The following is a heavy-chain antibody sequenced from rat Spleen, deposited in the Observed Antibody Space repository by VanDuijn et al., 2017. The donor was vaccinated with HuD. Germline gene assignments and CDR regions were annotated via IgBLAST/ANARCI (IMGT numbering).Heavy chain of an antibody. CDR3: TGDRHSPGVMDA. Sequence: QVQLKESGPGLVQPSQTLSLTCTVSGFSLTSYTVSWVRQPPGKGLEWIAAISSGGSTYYNSALKSRLSISRDTSKSQVFLKMNSLQTEDTATYFCTGDRHSPGVMDAWGQGASVTVSS. D-gene: IGHD1-4*01. V-gene: IGHV2-6*01. CDR2: ISSGGST. CDR1: GFSLTSYT. J-gene: IGHJ4*01.